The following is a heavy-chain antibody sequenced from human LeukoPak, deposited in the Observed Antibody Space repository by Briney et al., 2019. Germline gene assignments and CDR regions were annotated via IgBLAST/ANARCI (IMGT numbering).Heavy chain of an antibody. CDR2: INAGNGNT. D-gene: IGHD6-6*01. CDR1: GYTFTSYG. CDR3: ARASSSSPFDY. J-gene: IGHJ4*02. V-gene: IGHV1-3*03. Sequence: ASVKVSCKASGYTFTSYGISWVRQAPGQGLEWMGWINAGNGNTKYSQEFQGRVTITRDTSASTAYMELSSLRSEDMAVYYCARASSSSPFDYWGQGTLVTVSS.